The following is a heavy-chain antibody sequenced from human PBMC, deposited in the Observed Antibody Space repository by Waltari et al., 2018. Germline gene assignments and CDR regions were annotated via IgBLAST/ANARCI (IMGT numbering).Heavy chain of an antibody. Sequence: EEQLVESGGGLVKPGGSLRLSCAASGFLLSNYWIHWVRQAPGKGLVWVSRISGSGSNANYADSVRGRFTISRDNAKNTAYLQMNSLTVEDTAVYYCAKYSSSSGGADWYFDLWGRGSLLTVSS. CDR3: AKYSSSSGGADWYFDL. D-gene: IGHD4-4*01. CDR2: ISGSGSNA. V-gene: IGHV3-74*01. CDR1: GFLLSNYW. J-gene: IGHJ2*01.